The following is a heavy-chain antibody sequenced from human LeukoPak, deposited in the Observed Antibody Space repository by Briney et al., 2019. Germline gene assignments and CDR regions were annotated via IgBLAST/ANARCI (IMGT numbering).Heavy chain of an antibody. CDR2: FDPEDGET. Sequence: GASVKVSCKVSGYTLTELSMHWVRQAPGKGLEWMGGFDPEDGETIYAQKFQGRVTMTEDTSTDTAYMELSSLRSEDTAVYYCATQRSGSYYKGAFDIWGQGTVVTVSS. J-gene: IGHJ3*02. CDR1: GYTLTELS. CDR3: ATQRSGSYYKGAFDI. D-gene: IGHD3-10*01. V-gene: IGHV1-24*01.